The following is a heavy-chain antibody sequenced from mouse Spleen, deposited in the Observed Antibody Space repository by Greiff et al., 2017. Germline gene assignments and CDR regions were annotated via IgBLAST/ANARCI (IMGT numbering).Heavy chain of an antibody. J-gene: IGHJ4*01. CDR1: GLNIKDDY. CDR2: IDPENGDT. CDR3: AFYYGNYVGAMDY. V-gene: IGHV14-4*01. D-gene: IGHD2-1*01. Sequence: VQLQQSGAELVRPGASVKLSCTASGLNIKDDYMHWVKQRPEQGLEWIGWIDPENGDTEYASKFQGKATITADTSSNTAYLQLSSLTSEDTAVYYCAFYYGNYVGAMDYWGQGTSVTVSS.